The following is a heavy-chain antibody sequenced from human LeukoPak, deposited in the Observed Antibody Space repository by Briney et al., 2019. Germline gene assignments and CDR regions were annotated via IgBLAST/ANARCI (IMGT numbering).Heavy chain of an antibody. J-gene: IGHJ4*02. Sequence: SETLSLTCTVSGGSISSSCYYWEWIRQPPGKGLEWIGSMSYSGTTYYSPSLKSRVTISVDTSKNQLSLKLNSVTAADTAVYYCVRRSCNPVGATDYWGRGTLVTVSA. V-gene: IGHV4-39*01. CDR2: MSYSGTT. CDR3: VRRSCNPVGATDY. D-gene: IGHD1-26*01. CDR1: GGSISSSCYY.